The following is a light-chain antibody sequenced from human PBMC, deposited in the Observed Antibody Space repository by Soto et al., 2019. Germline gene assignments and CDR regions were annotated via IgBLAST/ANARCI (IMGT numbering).Light chain of an antibody. V-gene: IGKV1-39*01. Sequence: DIQMTQSPYSLSASVGRRLTITCRASQSISTYLNWYQKKPGKAPKLLIYAASSLQSGVPSRFSGSGSATDFTLTISSLQPQDFATYYCQQSYSTHPITFGQGTRLEI. CDR2: AAS. J-gene: IGKJ5*01. CDR1: QSISTY. CDR3: QQSYSTHPIT.